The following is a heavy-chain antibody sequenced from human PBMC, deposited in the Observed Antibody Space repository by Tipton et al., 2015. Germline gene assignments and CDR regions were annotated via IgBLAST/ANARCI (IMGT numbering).Heavy chain of an antibody. CDR1: GYIFTSFW. CDR3: VRRARRVGSHSYPYYFDY. D-gene: IGHD1-26*01. V-gene: IGHV5-51*01. J-gene: IGHJ4*02. Sequence: QTGAEVKKPGESLKISCKGSGYIFTSFWIGWVRQMPGKGLEWMGTIYPGDSETRYNPSFQGQVTISADRSSTTAYLQWRSLKAPDTAMYYCVRRARRVGSHSYPYYFDYWGQGTLVPVSS. CDR2: IYPGDSET.